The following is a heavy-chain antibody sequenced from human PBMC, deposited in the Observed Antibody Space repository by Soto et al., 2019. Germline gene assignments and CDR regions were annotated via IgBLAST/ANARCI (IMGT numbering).Heavy chain of an antibody. CDR1: GFTFSNAW. CDR2: IKSKTDGGTT. V-gene: IGHV3-15*07. D-gene: IGHD1-26*01. Sequence: GGSLRLSCAASGFTFSNAWMNWVRQAPGKGLEWVGRIKSKTDGGTTDYAAPVKGRFTISRDDSKNTLYLQMNSLKTEDTAVYYCTTVGLKGGATTYYYYYGMDVWGQGTTVTVSS. CDR3: TTVGLKGGATTYYYYYGMDV. J-gene: IGHJ6*02.